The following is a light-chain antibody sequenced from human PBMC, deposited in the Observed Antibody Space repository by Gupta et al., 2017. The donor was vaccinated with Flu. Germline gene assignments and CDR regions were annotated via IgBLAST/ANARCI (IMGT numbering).Light chain of an antibody. Sequence: SPGQTASITCSGDKLGEKYVSWYQQKTGQSPVRGIYKDEKRPSGISELISGSNSANNAPMTISVTQIVEDADYYCQGWASSSGAFGGGTRLTVL. J-gene: IGLJ2*01. V-gene: IGLV3-1*01. CDR2: KDE. CDR1: KLGEKY. CDR3: QGWASSSGA.